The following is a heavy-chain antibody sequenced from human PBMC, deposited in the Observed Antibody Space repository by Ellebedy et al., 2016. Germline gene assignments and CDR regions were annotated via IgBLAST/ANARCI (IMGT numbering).Heavy chain of an antibody. Sequence: GGSLRLSCAASGFIFTSYWMSWVRQAPGKGLECVAKIKEDGSEKHYVDSVKGRFTISRDNAKNSLYLQINSLRAEDTAVYYCARDQVGGAFAVWGQGTMVTVSS. V-gene: IGHV3-7*04. CDR1: GFIFTSYW. CDR3: ARDQVGGAFAV. CDR2: IKEDGSEK. D-gene: IGHD1-26*01. J-gene: IGHJ3*01.